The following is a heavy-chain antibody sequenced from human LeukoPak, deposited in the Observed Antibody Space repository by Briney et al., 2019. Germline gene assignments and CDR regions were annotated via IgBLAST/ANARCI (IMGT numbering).Heavy chain of an antibody. J-gene: IGHJ4*02. CDR1: GGSISSSNW. V-gene: IGHV4-4*02. CDR2: IYHSGST. D-gene: IGHD5-12*01. CDR3: AMRVATIRDGYFDY. Sequence: SETLSLTCAVSGGSISSSNWWSWVRQPPGKGLEWIGEIYHSGSTNYNPSLKSRVTISVDKSKNQFSLKLSSVTAADTAVYYCAMRVATIRDGYFDYWGQGTLVTVSS.